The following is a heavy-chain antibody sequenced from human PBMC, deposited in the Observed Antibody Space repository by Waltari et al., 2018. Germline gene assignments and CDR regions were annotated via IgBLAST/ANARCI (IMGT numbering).Heavy chain of an antibody. Sequence: WWSWVRQPPGKGREWIGQIHQSGRTNYNPSLDSRVIVSMDTSNNQISLKLTSATAADTAVYYCAVDRGRGIYFDYWGQGTLVTVSP. V-gene: IGHV4-4*02. CDR3: AVDRGRGIYFDY. CDR2: IHQSGRT. D-gene: IGHD2-15*01. J-gene: IGHJ4*02. CDR1: W.